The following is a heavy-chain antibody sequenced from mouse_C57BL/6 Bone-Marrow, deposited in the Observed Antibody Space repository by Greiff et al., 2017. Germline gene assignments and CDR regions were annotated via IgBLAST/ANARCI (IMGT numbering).Heavy chain of an antibody. CDR1: GYAFSSYW. V-gene: IGHV1-80*01. D-gene: IGHD2-2*01. CDR2: IYPGDGDT. J-gene: IGHJ2*01. Sequence: VKLVESGAELVKPGASVKISCKASGYAFSSYWMNWVKQRPGKGLEWIGQIYPGDGDTNYNGKFKGKATLTADKSSSTAYMQLSSLTSADTEVCFCVREAGYGQGDFYCRGQRTTLTGSS. CDR3: VREAGYGQGDFYC.